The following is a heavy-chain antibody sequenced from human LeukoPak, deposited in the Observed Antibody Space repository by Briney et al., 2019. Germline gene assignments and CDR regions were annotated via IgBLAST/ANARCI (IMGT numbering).Heavy chain of an antibody. J-gene: IGHJ4*02. CDR1: GFSASNNY. CDR2: IYSGGST. Sequence: PGGSLRLSCAASGFSASNNYMSWVRQAPGKGLEWVSIIYSGGSTYYADSVKGRFTISRDNSKNALYLQMNSLRAEDTAVYYCARVTGPTSTMVRGVIIPAFDYWGQGTLVTVSS. CDR3: ARVTGPTSTMVRGVIIPAFDY. D-gene: IGHD3-10*01. V-gene: IGHV3-53*01.